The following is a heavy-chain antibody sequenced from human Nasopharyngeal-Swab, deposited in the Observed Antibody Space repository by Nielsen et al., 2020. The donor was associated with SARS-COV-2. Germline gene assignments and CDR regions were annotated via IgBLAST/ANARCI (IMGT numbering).Heavy chain of an antibody. Sequence: GESLKISCQGSGYSFTSYWIGWVRQMPGKGLEWMGIIDPGDSDARFSPSFQGQVTISVDKSISTAYLQWSSLKASDTAIYYCARRSQYYYDSSVHLDYWGQGTLVTVSS. CDR3: ARRSQYYYDSSVHLDY. V-gene: IGHV5-51*01. CDR2: IDPGDSDA. CDR1: GYSFTSYW. J-gene: IGHJ4*02. D-gene: IGHD3-22*01.